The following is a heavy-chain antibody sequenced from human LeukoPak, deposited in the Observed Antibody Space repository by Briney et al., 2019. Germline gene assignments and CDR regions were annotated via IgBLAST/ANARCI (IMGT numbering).Heavy chain of an antibody. CDR1: GGSISSSNW. J-gene: IGHJ4*02. Sequence: PSETLSLTCAVSGGSISSSNWWSWVRQPPGKGLEWIGEIYHSGSTNYNPSLKSRVTISVDKSKNQFSLKLSSVTAADTAVYYCARSKGARVYYFDYWGQGTLVTVSS. V-gene: IGHV4-4*02. CDR2: IYHSGST. CDR3: ARSKGARVYYFDY. D-gene: IGHD1-26*01.